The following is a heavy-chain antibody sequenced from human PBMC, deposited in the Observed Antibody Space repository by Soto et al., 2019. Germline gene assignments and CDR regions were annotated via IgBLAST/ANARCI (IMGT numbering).Heavy chain of an antibody. CDR2: VSYDGSNT. CDR1: GFTFSSYA. Sequence: QVQLVQSGGGLVQPGMSLRLSCVASGFTFSSYAMEWVRQAPGKGLEWVAVVSYDGSNTFYADSVRGRFTISRDTSENXXYLHMDSLRIEDTSMYYCARVRRLQLLYGKDAFDVWGQGTMVTVSS. CDR3: ARVRRLQLLYGKDAFDV. J-gene: IGHJ3*01. D-gene: IGHD1-7*01. V-gene: IGHV3-30*04.